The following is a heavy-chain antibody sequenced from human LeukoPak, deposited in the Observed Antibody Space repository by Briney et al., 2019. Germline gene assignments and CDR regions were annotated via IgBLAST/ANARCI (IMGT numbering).Heavy chain of an antibody. D-gene: IGHD3-22*01. CDR3: TPGLGDY. CDR1: GFIFSTYW. J-gene: IGHJ4*02. V-gene: IGHV3-15*01. CDR2: VKRKTDGGTT. Sequence: GGSLRLSCAASGFIFSTYWMSWVRQAPGRGLEWLGRVKRKTDGGTTDYAAPVKGRFTISRDDSKNTLYLQMNSLRIEDTAVYYCTPGLGDYWGQGTLVTVSS.